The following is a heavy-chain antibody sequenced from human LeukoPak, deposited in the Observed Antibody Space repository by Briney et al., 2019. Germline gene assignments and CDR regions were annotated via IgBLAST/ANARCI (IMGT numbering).Heavy chain of an antibody. CDR2: ISSSGTYV. V-gene: IGHV3-21*01. Sequence: KPGGSLRLSCAASGFTFSSHSMNWVRQAPGKGLEWVSSISSSGTYVYYADSVKGRFTISRDNAKNSLSLQMNSLRADDAAVYYCARASSKQLAGYLPDGFDIWGQGTMVTVSS. CDR3: ARASSKQLAGYLPDGFDI. CDR1: GFTFSSHS. D-gene: IGHD3-9*01. J-gene: IGHJ3*02.